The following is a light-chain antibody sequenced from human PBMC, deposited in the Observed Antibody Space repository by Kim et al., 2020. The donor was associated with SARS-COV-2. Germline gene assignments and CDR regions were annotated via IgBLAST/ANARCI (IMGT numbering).Light chain of an antibody. CDR1: QSIGDN. Sequence: VSPGGRVTLSFRASQSIGDNLAWYQERPGQAPRLLIYGASTRATGIPARFSGSGSGTEFTLSISCLQSEDFAVYFCQQYSNWPPYTFGQGTKLEI. CDR2: GAS. J-gene: IGKJ2*01. CDR3: QQYSNWPPYT. V-gene: IGKV3-15*01.